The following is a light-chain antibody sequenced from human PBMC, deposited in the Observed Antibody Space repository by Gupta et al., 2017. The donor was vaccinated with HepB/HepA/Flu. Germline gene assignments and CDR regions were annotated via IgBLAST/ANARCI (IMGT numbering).Light chain of an antibody. CDR1: SSDVGSYNR. Sequence: QSALTQPPSVCRSPGQSVTIACPGNSSDVGSYNRVSWYQQPPGTAPKLMISEVNNRPSGVPDRFSGSKSGNIASLTISWLQANDDADYYCSSYTSSSTLVFGGGTKLTVL. J-gene: IGLJ2*01. V-gene: IGLV2-18*02. CDR2: EVN. CDR3: SSYTSSSTLV.